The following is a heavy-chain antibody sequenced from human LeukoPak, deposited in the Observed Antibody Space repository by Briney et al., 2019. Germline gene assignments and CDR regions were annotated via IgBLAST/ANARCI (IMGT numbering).Heavy chain of an antibody. CDR1: GYTFTNYY. CDR2: INPSGGST. V-gene: IGHV1-46*01. Sequence: GASVKVSCKASGYTFTNYYLHWVRQTPGQGLEWMGIINPSGGSTSYAQKFQGRVTMTRDMSTNTVYMELSSLRSEDTAVYYCAKDPRIPLGYCTGGSCQQVAFDIWGQGTMVTVSS. D-gene: IGHD2-15*01. J-gene: IGHJ3*02. CDR3: AKDPRIPLGYCTGGSCQQVAFDI.